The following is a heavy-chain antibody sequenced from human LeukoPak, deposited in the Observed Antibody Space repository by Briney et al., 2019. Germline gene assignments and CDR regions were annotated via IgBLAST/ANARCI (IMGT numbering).Heavy chain of an antibody. V-gene: IGHV1-24*01. D-gene: IGHD2-15*01. CDR1: GYTLTELS. J-gene: IGHJ5*02. Sequence: ASVKVSCKVSGYTLTELSMHWVRQAPGKGLEWMGGFDPEDGETIYAQKFQGRVTMTEDTSTDTAYMELSSLRSEDTAVYYCATERYCSGGSCYSANWFDLWGQGTLVTVSS. CDR2: FDPEDGET. CDR3: ATERYCSGGSCYSANWFDL.